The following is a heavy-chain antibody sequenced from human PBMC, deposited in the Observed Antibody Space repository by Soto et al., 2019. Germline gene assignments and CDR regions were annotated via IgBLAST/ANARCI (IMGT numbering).Heavy chain of an antibody. CDR1: GFTFSSYA. CDR2: MSGSGGGT. Sequence: PRGSLRLYCAASGFTFSSYAMSWVRQAPGKGLEWVSGMSGSGGGTYYADSVKGRFSISRDNSKNTLYLQMNSLRAEDTAVYYCAKMNKVGLGAIFDYWGQGTQVTVSS. CDR3: AKMNKVGLGAIFDY. D-gene: IGHD1-26*01. V-gene: IGHV3-23*01. J-gene: IGHJ4*02.